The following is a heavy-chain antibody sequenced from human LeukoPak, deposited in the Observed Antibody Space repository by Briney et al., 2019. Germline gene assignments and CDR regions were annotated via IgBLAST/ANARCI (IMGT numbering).Heavy chain of an antibody. CDR2: INPSGGST. J-gene: IGHJ4*02. CDR1: GYTFTSYY. CDR3: ARSRYDYFDY. Sequence: ASVKVSXKASGYTFTSYYIHWVRQAPGQGLEWMGIINPSGGSTSYAQKFQGRVAMTRDTSTSTVYMELSSLRSEDTAVYYCARSRYDYFDYWGQGTLVTVSS. D-gene: IGHD3-9*01. V-gene: IGHV1-46*01.